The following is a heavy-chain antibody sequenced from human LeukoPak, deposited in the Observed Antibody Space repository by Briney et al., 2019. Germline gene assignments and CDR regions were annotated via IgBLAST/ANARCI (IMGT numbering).Heavy chain of an antibody. J-gene: IGHJ3*02. CDR2: INPNGGGT. Sequence: ASVKVSFKASGYTYTGYYIHWVRQAPGQGLEWMGRINPNGGGTDYAQKLQGRVTMTWDTSISTAYMELSRLTSADSAVYYCAAGDREHFDIWGQGAMVTVSS. CDR3: AAGDREHFDI. CDR1: GYTYTGYY. V-gene: IGHV1-2*06. D-gene: IGHD1/OR15-1a*01.